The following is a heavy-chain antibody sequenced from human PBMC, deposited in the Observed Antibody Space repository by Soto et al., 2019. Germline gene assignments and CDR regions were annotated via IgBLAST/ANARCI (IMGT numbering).Heavy chain of an antibody. J-gene: IGHJ4*02. V-gene: IGHV3-9*01. CDR1: GFTFDDYA. CDR2: ISWNSGSI. Sequence: GGSLRLSCAASGFTFDDYAMHWVRQAPGKGLEWVSGISWNSGSIGYADSVKGRFTISRDNAKNSLYLQMNSLRAEDTALYYCAKGRLGDYIWGSYRYTGFDYWGQGTLVTVSS. D-gene: IGHD3-16*02. CDR3: AKGRLGDYIWGSYRYTGFDY.